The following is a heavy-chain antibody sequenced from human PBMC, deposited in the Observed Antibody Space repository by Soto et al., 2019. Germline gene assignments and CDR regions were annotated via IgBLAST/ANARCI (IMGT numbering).Heavy chain of an antibody. V-gene: IGHV3-9*01. CDR2: ISWNSGSI. J-gene: IGHJ4*02. CDR1: GFTFDDCA. CDR3: AKSEGNDSSGYYQYYFDY. Sequence: GGSLRLSXAASGFTFDDCAMHWVRQAPGKGLEWVSGISWNSGSIGYADSVKGRFTISRDNAKNSLYLQMNSLRAEDTALYYCAKSEGNDSSGYYQYYFDYWGQGTLVTVSS. D-gene: IGHD3-22*01.